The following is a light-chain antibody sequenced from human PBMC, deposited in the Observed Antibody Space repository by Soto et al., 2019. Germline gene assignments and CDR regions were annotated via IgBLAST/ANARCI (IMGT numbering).Light chain of an antibody. CDR2: GAS. CDR1: QSPNARY. CDR3: QQSYSTPRT. Sequence: EIVLTQSPGTLSLSPGERATLSCRASQSPNARYLAWYQVKPGQAPRLLFYGASSRATCIPDRFIGSGSGTDFTLTISSLQPEDFATYYCQQSYSTPRTFGQGTKVDIK. J-gene: IGKJ1*01. V-gene: IGKV3-20*01.